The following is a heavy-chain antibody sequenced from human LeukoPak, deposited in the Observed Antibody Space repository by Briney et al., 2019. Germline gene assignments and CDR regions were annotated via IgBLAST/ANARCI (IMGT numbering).Heavy chain of an antibody. J-gene: IGHJ4*02. CDR2: ISTNGGGT. Sequence: RSGGSLRLSCAASGFTFSSYAMHWVRQTPGKGLEYVSAISTNGGGTYYANSVKGRFTISRDNSKNTLYLQMGSLRVEDMAVYFCARYCNGVTCYSGYDYWGQGTLVTVSS. D-gene: IGHD2-15*01. CDR1: GFTFSSYA. V-gene: IGHV3-64*01. CDR3: ARYCNGVTCYSGYDY.